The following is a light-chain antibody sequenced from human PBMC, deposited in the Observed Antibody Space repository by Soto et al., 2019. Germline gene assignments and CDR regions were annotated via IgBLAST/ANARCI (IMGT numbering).Light chain of an antibody. V-gene: IGLV3-21*04. CDR3: QVWDSSSDQGV. CDR1: NIGSKS. J-gene: IGLJ1*01. Sequence: SYELTQPPSVSVAPGKTARITCGGNNIGSKSVHWYQQKPCQAPVLVIYYDSDRPSGIPERFSGSNSGNTATLTISRVEAGDEADYYCQVWDSSSDQGVFGTGTKLTVL. CDR2: YDS.